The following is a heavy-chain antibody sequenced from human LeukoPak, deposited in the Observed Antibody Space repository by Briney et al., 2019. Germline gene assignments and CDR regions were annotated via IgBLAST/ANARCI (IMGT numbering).Heavy chain of an antibody. CDR2: SSSSGSTI. CDR3: ARGSLHSAYGFDY. D-gene: IGHD5-12*01. V-gene: IGHV3-48*03. Sequence: GGSLRLSCEAYGLTFSSYEMNWVRQAPGKVLEWDSHSSSSGSTIYYAGSVKGRFTIARDHAKNSVYLQMNSLRAEDTAVYYCARGSLHSAYGFDYWGQGTLVTVSS. CDR1: GLTFSSYE. J-gene: IGHJ4*02.